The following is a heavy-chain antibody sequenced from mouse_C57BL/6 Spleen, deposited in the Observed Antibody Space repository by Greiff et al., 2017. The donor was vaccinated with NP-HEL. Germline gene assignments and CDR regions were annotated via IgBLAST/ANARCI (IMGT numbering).Heavy chain of an antibody. CDR2: IHPNSGST. Sequence: QVQLQQPGAELVKPGASVKLSCKASGYTFTSYWMHWVKQRPGQGLEWIGMIHPNSGSTNYNEKFKSKATLTVDKSSRTAYMQLSSLTSEDSAVYYCASYYGNSWFAYWGQGTLVTVSA. V-gene: IGHV1-64*01. D-gene: IGHD2-1*01. CDR3: ASYYGNSWFAY. CDR1: GYTFTSYW. J-gene: IGHJ3*01.